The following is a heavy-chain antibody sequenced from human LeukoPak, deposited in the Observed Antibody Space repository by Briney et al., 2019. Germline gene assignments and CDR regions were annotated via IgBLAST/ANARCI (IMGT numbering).Heavy chain of an antibody. CDR2: IVPIFKSA. CDR3: ARGDNFWSGSPSYYYCMDV. D-gene: IGHD3-3*01. CDR1: GDTFSNYA. Sequence: SVKVSCKASGDTFSNYAICWVRQAPGQGLEWMGGIVPIFKSANYAHKFQGRVTITADESTTTIYMELSSLTSEDTAVYYCARGDNFWSGSPSYYYCMDVWGEGTTVTVSS. J-gene: IGHJ6*03. V-gene: IGHV1-69*13.